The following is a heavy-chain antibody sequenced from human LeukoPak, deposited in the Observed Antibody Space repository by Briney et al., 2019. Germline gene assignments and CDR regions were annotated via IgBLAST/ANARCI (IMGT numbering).Heavy chain of an antibody. D-gene: IGHD3-10*02. CDR1: GFTFSSYS. CDR2: ISSSSIYI. Sequence: PGGSLRLSCAASGFTFSSYSMNWVRQAPGEGLEWVSSISSSSIYIYYADSVKGRFTISRNNAKNSLYLQMNSLRAEDTAVYYCAELGITMIGGVWGKGTTVTISS. J-gene: IGHJ6*04. V-gene: IGHV3-21*01. CDR3: AELGITMIGGV.